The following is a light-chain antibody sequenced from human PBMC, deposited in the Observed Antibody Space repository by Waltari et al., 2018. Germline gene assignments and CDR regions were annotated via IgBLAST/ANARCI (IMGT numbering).Light chain of an antibody. CDR2: EGS. J-gene: IGLJ1*01. CDR1: SSDVGSNNL. V-gene: IGLV2-23*01. CDR3: CAYAGSSTYV. Sequence: QSALTQPASVSGSPGQSITISCTGTSSDVGSNNLVSWYQHHPDKAPKLMIDEGSKRPEGVSTRFSGSNSGNTASLTISGLQAEDEADYYCCAYAGSSTYVFGTGTKVTVL.